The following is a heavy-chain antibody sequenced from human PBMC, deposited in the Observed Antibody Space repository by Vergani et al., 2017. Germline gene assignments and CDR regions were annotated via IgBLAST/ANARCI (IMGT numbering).Heavy chain of an antibody. CDR3: AGRSCRDGSCYKPLFDY. CDR2: IQTWGSN. D-gene: IGHD2-15*01. Sequence: QVQLQESGPGLVKPSQTLSLPCTVSGGSIYSNNYYWSWLRQPAGKGLEWIGRIQTWGSNNYNPSLKRRVTMSGDTSKNHFSLNQTSVTAADTAVYFCAGRSCRDGSCYKPLFDYWGQGILVTVSS. CDR1: GGSIYSNNYY. J-gene: IGHJ4*02. V-gene: IGHV4-61*02.